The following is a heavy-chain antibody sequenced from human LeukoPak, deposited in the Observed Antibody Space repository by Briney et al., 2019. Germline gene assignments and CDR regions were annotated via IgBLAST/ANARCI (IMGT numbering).Heavy chain of an antibody. CDR3: AKDNFWSAFDS. V-gene: IGHV3-23*01. D-gene: IGHD3-3*01. Sequence: PGGSLRLSCAASGITFSTYGMSWVRQVPGKGLEWVSAISGNGDTTYYADSVKGRFTISRDNSRNTVSLQMNNLRAEDSAIFYCAKDNFWSAFDSWGQGTLVTVSS. CDR2: ISGNGDTT. CDR1: GITFSTYG. J-gene: IGHJ5*01.